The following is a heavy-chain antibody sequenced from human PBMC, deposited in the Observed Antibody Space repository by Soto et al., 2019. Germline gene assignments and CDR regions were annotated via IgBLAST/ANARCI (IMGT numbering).Heavy chain of an antibody. CDR2: ISSSSSYI. CDR1: GFTFSSYS. Sequence: GGSLRLSCAASGFTFSSYSMNWVRQAPGKGLEWVSSISSSSSYIYYADSVKGRFTISRDNAKNSLYLQMNSLRAEDTAVYYCARDRDILSAAVLDAFDIWGQGTMVTVSS. CDR3: ARDRDILSAAVLDAFDI. V-gene: IGHV3-21*01. J-gene: IGHJ3*02. D-gene: IGHD6-13*01.